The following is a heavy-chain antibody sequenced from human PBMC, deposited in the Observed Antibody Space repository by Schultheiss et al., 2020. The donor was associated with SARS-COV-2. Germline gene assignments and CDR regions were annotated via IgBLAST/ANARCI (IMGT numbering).Heavy chain of an antibody. D-gene: IGHD6-13*01. CDR1: GHTFTRYA. V-gene: IGHV1-2*02. J-gene: IGHJ4*02. CDR3: ASSSTWSHPDHVSY. Sequence: ASVKVSCKASGHTFTRYAMNWVRQAPGQGLEWMGGINPNSGGTNYAQKFQGRVTMTRDTSTSTAYMELSSLRSEDTAVYYCASSSTWSHPDHVSYWGQGTLVTVSS. CDR2: INPNSGGT.